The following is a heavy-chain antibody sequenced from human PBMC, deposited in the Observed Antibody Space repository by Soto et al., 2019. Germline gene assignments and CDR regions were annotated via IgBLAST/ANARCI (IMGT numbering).Heavy chain of an antibody. V-gene: IGHV1-2*02. D-gene: IGHD6-25*01. CDR3: ARAHVRLQLGASDY. Sequence: QVQLVQSGAEVKKPGASVKVSCKASGYSFTGYFMHCVRQVPEQGLEWMGWTNPKSGVTKYPQKCRGRTTMTRDPSISTAYMELTSLRSADTAVYYCARAHVRLQLGASDYWGQGPLVTVSS. CDR2: TNPKSGVT. CDR1: GYSFTGYF. J-gene: IGHJ4*02.